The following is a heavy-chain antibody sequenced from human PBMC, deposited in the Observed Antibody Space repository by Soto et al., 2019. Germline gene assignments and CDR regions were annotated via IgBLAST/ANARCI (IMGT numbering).Heavy chain of an antibody. Sequence: QVQLQESGPGLVKPSGTLSLTCTVSNASISSRKWWTWVRQTPGKGLEWIGEIYHSGSINHNPSLKSRVHMSVDKSNNQFSLKMTSVTAADTAVYYCASNFGELLADAFDIWGQGTVVTVSS. V-gene: IGHV4-4*02. CDR2: IYHSGSI. CDR1: NASISSRKW. D-gene: IGHD3-10*01. CDR3: ASNFGELLADAFDI. J-gene: IGHJ3*02.